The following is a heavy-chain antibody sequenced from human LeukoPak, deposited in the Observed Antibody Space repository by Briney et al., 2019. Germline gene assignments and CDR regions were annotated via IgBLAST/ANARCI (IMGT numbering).Heavy chain of an antibody. CDR2: ISGGGGST. D-gene: IGHD7-27*01. J-gene: IGHJ4*02. V-gene: IGHV3-23*01. Sequence: GGSLRLSYAASGSTFTNYAMSWVRQAPGKGLEWVSGISGGGGSTYYADSVKGRFTISKDNSKNTLYLQMNSLRAEDTAVYYCTTGNWGPYWGQGTLVTVSS. CDR1: GSTFTNYA. CDR3: TTGNWGPY.